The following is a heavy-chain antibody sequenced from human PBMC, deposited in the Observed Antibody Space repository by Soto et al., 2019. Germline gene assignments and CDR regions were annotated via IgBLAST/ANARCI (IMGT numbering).Heavy chain of an antibody. CDR3: VRWTTTGDY. J-gene: IGHJ4*02. V-gene: IGHV3-74*01. D-gene: IGHD4-17*01. CDR2: ISSDGSGT. CDR1: GFTLSSYW. Sequence: PGGSLRLSCGASGFTLSSYWMHWVRQAPGKGLVWVSRISSDGSGTSYADSVRGRFTISRDNAKNTLYLQMNSLRVEDTAVYYCVRWTTTGDYWGQGTLVTLSS.